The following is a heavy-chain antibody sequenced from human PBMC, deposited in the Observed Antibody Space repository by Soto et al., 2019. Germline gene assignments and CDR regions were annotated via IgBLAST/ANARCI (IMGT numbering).Heavy chain of an antibody. CDR1: GYTFTSYY. CDR3: ARDKSAVTKGYYYYYYMDV. J-gene: IGHJ6*03. CDR2: INPSGGST. D-gene: IGHD4-17*01. V-gene: IGHV1-46*03. Sequence: ASVKVSCKASGYTFTSYYMHWVRQAPGQGLEWMGIINPSGGSTSYAQKFQGRVTMTRDTSTSTVYMELSSLRSEDTAVYYCARDKSAVTKGYYYYYYMDVWGKRTTVTVSS.